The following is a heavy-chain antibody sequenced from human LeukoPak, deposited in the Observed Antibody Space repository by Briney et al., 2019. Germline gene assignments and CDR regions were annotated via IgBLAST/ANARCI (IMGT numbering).Heavy chain of an antibody. D-gene: IGHD3-22*01. CDR2: ISSSSSYI. CDR3: AREVGYYYDSSGFLDY. CDR1: GFTFSSYS. J-gene: IGHJ4*02. V-gene: IGHV3-21*01. Sequence: GGSLRLSCAASGFTFSSYSMNWVRQAPGKGLEWVSSISSSSSYIYYADSVKGRFTISRDNAKNSLYLQMNSLRAEDTAVYYCAREVGYYYDSSGFLDYWGQGTLVTVSS.